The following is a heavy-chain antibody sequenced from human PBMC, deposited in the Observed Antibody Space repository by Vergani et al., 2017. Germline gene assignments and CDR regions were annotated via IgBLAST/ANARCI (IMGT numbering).Heavy chain of an antibody. CDR1: GYTFTSYY. V-gene: IGHV1-46*01. J-gene: IGHJ5*02. CDR3: ARESYSYGHLNWFDP. Sequence: QVQLVQSGAEVKKPGASVKVSCKASGYTFTSYYMHWVRQAPGQGLEWMGIINPSGGSTSYAQKFQGRVTMTRDTSTSTVYMELSSLRSEDTAVYYCARESYSYGHLNWFDPWGQGTLVTVSS. D-gene: IGHD5-18*01. CDR2: INPSGGST.